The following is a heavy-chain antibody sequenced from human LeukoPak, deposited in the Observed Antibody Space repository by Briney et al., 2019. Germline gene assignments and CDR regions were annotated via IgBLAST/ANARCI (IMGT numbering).Heavy chain of an antibody. D-gene: IGHD2-2*01. V-gene: IGHV3-23*01. CDR2: ISGSGGST. CDR1: GFPFSSYA. CDR3: AKEGKRDIVVVDYMDV. J-gene: IGHJ6*03. Sequence: GGSLRLSCAASGFPFSSYAMSWVRQFPGKGLEWVSSISGSGGSTYYADSVKGRFTISRDNSKNTLYLQMISLRVKDTAVYYCAKEGKRDIVVVDYMDVWGKGTTVTVSS.